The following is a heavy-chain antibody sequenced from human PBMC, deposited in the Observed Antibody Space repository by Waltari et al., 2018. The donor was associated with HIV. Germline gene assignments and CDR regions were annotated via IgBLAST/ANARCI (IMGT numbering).Heavy chain of an antibody. V-gene: IGHV3-23*01. CDR3: AKTGYDSGWTFDS. CDR2: ISGSGVTE. J-gene: IGHJ5*01. Sequence: EVQLLESGGGLVQAGGSLRLSCAASGFNFRHYPMSWIRQAPGKGPEWVSGISGSGVTEYYADSVRGRFTISRDDSRNTLDLQMTNLRAEDTAMYYCAKTGYDSGWTFDSWGQGTLVTVSS. CDR1: GFNFRHYP. D-gene: IGHD6-19*01.